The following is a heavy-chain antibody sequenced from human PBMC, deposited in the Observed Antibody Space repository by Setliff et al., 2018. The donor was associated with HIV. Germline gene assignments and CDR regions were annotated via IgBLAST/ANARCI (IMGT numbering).Heavy chain of an antibody. D-gene: IGHD2-2*01. V-gene: IGHV1-69*13. CDR3: ARGRRVVPAAESNWFDP. CDR2: IIPILGSI. Sequence: SVKVSCKASGGIFSSYALSWVRQAPGQGLEWMGGIIPILGSIDYAQKFQGRLSITADELTGTAYMDLTNLRPEDTAVYYCARGRRVVPAAESNWFDPWGQGTLVTVSS. J-gene: IGHJ5*02. CDR1: GGIFSSYA.